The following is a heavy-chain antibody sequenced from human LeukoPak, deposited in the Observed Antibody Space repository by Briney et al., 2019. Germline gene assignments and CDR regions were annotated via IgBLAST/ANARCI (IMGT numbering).Heavy chain of an antibody. Sequence: RTGGSLRLSCAASGFTVSSNYMNWVRQAPGKGLEWVSVIYSGGSTYYADSVKGRFTISRDNSKNTLYLQMNSLRAEDTAVYYCARYGLGAHAFDIWGQGTMVTVSS. CDR3: ARYGLGAHAFDI. V-gene: IGHV3-66*01. CDR2: IYSGGST. J-gene: IGHJ3*02. CDR1: GFTVSSNY. D-gene: IGHD3/OR15-3a*01.